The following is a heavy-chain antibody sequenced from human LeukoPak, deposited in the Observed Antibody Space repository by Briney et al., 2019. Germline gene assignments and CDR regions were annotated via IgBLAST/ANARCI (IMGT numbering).Heavy chain of an antibody. J-gene: IGHJ4*02. Sequence: SETLSLTCTVSGYSISSGYYWGWIRQPPGKGLEWIGSIYHSGSTYYNPSLKSRVTISVDTSKNQFSLKLSSVTAADTAVYYCARTTSSMVTFFDYWGQGTLVTVSS. D-gene: IGHD5-18*01. CDR3: ARTTSSMVTFFDY. V-gene: IGHV4-38-2*02. CDR2: IYHSGST. CDR1: GYSISSGYY.